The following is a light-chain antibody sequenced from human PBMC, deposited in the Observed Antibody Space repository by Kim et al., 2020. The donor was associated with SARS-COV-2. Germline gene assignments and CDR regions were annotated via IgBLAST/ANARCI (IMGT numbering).Light chain of an antibody. CDR2: AAS. J-gene: IGKJ2*01. CDR1: QSITTY. Sequence: ASVGDRVTSTCRASQSITTYLNWYQQKPGKAPLLLIYAASSLQSGVPSRFSGSGSGTDFTLTISSLQPEDFATYFCQQSHSIPYTFGQGTKLEI. CDR3: QQSHSIPYT. V-gene: IGKV1-39*01.